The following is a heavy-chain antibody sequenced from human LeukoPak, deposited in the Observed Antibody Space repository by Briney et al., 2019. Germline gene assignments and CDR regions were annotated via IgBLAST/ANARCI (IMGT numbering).Heavy chain of an antibody. CDR3: AREKRIQLWLLDFDY. Sequence: TGGSLRLSCAASGFTFSSYNVNWVRQAPGKGLEWVSYISSGSSTIYYADSVKGRFTISRDNAKNSLYLQMSSLRDEDTAVYYCAREKRIQLWLLDFDYWGQGTLVTVSS. CDR2: ISSGSSTI. D-gene: IGHD5-18*01. V-gene: IGHV3-48*02. CDR1: GFTFSSYN. J-gene: IGHJ4*02.